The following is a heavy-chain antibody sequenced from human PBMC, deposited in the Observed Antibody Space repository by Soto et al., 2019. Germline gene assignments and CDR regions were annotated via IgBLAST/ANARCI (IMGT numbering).Heavy chain of an antibody. CDR1: GYSLTNYW. J-gene: IGHJ4*02. CDR2: TYPGDSDT. V-gene: IGHV5-51*01. D-gene: IGHD3-10*01. Sequence: ESLKISCKASGYSLTNYWIGWVRQMPGKGLEWMGITYPGDSDTRYSPSFQGQVTISADRSTSTAYLQWSSLKASDTAMYYCARKSVPYYFDYWGPGTLVTVSS. CDR3: ARKSVPYYFDY.